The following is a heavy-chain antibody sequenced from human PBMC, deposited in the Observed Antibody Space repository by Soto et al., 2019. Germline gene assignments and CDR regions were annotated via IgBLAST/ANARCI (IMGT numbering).Heavy chain of an antibody. CDR1: GFTFSSYA. J-gene: IGHJ4*02. CDR3: AKDDHYYDSSGYSQSN. Sequence: GGSLRLSCAASGFTFSSYAMSWVRQAPGKGLEWVSAISGSGGSTYYADSVKGRFTISRDNSKNTLYLQMNSLRAEDTAVYYCAKDDHYYDSSGYSQSNWGQGTLVTVSS. V-gene: IGHV3-23*01. CDR2: ISGSGGST. D-gene: IGHD3-22*01.